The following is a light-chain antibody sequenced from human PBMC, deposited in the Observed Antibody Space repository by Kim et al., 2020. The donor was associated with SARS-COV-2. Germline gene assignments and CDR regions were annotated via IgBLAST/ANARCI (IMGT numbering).Light chain of an antibody. CDR2: AAS. Sequence: SASVGDRVTSTCRASQGISSYLNWYQQKPGKAPKLLIYAASNLERGVPSRFSGSGSGTDFTLTISSLQPEDIATYYCQQGDSTPYTFGQGTKLEI. CDR1: QGISSY. J-gene: IGKJ2*01. CDR3: QQGDSTPYT. V-gene: IGKV1-39*01.